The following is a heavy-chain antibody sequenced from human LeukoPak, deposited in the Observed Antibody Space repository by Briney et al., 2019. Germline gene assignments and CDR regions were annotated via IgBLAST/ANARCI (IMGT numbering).Heavy chain of an antibody. D-gene: IGHD3-3*01. CDR1: GGSISSSSYY. V-gene: IGHV4-39*07. J-gene: IGHJ4*02. CDR3: AREGGFYRPLDY. Sequence: ASETLSLTCTVSGGSISSSSYYWGWIRQPPGKGLEWIGGVHLDGRTNYNPSLKSRLIMSVDLPENHISLKLTSVTAADTAVYYCAREGGFYRPLDYSGQGTLVTVSS. CDR2: VHLDGRT.